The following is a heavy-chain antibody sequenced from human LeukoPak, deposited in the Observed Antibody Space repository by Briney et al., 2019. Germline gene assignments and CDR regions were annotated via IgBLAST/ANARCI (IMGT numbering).Heavy chain of an antibody. Sequence: SETLSLTCTVSGGSINGHYWTWIRQPPGKGLEWIGQIHYSGRADYNPSLKRRVTIPVDTSKNQILLNLNSVTAADTAVYYCARFGVDYDMDVWGQGTTVAVSS. CDR1: GGSINGHY. D-gene: IGHD3-16*01. CDR2: IHYSGRA. CDR3: ARFGVDYDMDV. J-gene: IGHJ6*02. V-gene: IGHV4-59*11.